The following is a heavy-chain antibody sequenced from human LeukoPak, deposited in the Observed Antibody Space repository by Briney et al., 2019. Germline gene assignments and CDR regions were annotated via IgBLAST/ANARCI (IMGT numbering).Heavy chain of an antibody. D-gene: IGHD4-11*01. CDR1: GGSISSYY. CDR3: ARVTTDMGIYYYYYMDV. J-gene: IGHJ6*03. CDR2: IYYSGST. V-gene: IGHV4-59*01. Sequence: PSETLSLTCTVSGGSISSYYWSWIRQPPGKGLEWIGYIYYSGSTNYNPSHKSRVTISVDTAKNQFSLKVSSVTASDTAVHYCARVTTDMGIYYYYYMDVWGKGTTVTVSS.